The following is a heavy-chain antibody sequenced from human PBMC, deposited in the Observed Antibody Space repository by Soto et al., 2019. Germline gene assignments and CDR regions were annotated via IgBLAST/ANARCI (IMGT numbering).Heavy chain of an antibody. D-gene: IGHD3-22*01. CDR3: ARGRNYYDSSGVGRAFDI. CDR1: GGSISSGGYY. CDR2: IYYSGST. Sequence: SETLSLTCTVPGGSISSGGYYWSWIRQHPGKGLEWIGYIYYSGSTYYNPSLKSRVTISVDTSKNQFSLKLSSVTAADTAVYYCARGRNYYDSSGVGRAFDIWGQGTMVTVSS. J-gene: IGHJ3*02. V-gene: IGHV4-31*03.